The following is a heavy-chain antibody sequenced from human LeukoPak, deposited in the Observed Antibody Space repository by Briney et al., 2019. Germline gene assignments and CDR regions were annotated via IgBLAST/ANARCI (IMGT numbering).Heavy chain of an antibody. CDR3: AKLATSDTGETY. J-gene: IGHJ4*02. Sequence: GASVKVSCKASGYTFNNHYMYWVRQAPGQGLEWMGVINPSGGSTSYAQKFQGRVTMTRDTSTSTVYMELRSLRSEDTAIYYCAKLATSDTGETYWGQGTLVTVSS. CDR2: INPSGGST. V-gene: IGHV1-46*02. CDR1: GYTFNNHY. D-gene: IGHD3-16*01.